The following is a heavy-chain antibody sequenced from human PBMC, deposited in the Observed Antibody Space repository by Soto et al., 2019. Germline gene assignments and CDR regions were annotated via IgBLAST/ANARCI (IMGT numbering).Heavy chain of an antibody. CDR2: ISYDGSNK. CDR3: AKGGYSHGHPPYYYYGMDV. Sequence: ESGGGVVQPGRSLRPSCAASGFTFSSYGMHWVRQAPGKGLEWVAVISYDGSNKYYADSVKGRFTISRDNSKNTLYLQMNSLRAEDTAVYYCAKGGYSHGHPPYYYYGMDVWGQGTTVTVSS. CDR1: GFTFSSYG. J-gene: IGHJ6*02. D-gene: IGHD5-18*01. V-gene: IGHV3-30*18.